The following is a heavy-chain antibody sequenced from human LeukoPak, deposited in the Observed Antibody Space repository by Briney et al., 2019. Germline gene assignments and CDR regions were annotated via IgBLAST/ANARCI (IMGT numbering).Heavy chain of an antibody. CDR1: GFTFSTYN. CDR3: ARNPAGIGDY. V-gene: IGHV3-48*02. CDR2: ISSGSRII. D-gene: IGHD1-26*01. J-gene: IGHJ4*02. Sequence: GRSLRLSCATSGFTFSTYNMNWVRQAPGKGLEWVSFISSGSRIIYYADSVKGRFTVSRDNAKNSLYLQMNSLRDEDTGVYYCARNPAGIGDYWGQGTLVTVSS.